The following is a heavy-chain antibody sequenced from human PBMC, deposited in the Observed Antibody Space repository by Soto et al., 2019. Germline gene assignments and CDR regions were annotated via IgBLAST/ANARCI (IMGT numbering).Heavy chain of an antibody. CDR3: ARVKWSPWEGFNWFDP. CDR2: ISSSSSTI. CDR1: GFTFSSYS. Sequence: GGSLRLSCAASGFTFSSYSMNWVRQAPGKGLEWVSYISSSSSTIYYADSVKGRFTISRDNAKNSLYLQMNSLRDEDTAVYYCARVKWSPWEGFNWFDPWGQGTLVTVSS. J-gene: IGHJ5*02. D-gene: IGHD1-26*01. V-gene: IGHV3-48*02.